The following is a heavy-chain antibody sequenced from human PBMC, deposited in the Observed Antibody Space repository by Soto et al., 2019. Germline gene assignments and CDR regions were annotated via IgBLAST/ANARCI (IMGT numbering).Heavy chain of an antibody. J-gene: IGHJ5*02. Sequence: SETLSLTCTVSGGSISSSSYYWGWIRQPPGKGLEWIGSIYYSGSTYYNPSLKSRVTISVDTSKNQFSLKLSSVTAADTAVYYCARLGSNYYDSSGPNPWFDPWGQGTLLTVSS. CDR3: ARLGSNYYDSSGPNPWFDP. CDR1: GGSISSSSYY. CDR2: IYYSGST. D-gene: IGHD3-22*01. V-gene: IGHV4-39*01.